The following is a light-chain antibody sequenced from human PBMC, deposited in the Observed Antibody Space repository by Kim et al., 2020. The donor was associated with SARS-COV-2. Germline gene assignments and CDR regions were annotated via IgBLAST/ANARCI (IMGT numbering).Light chain of an antibody. CDR1: SSNIGAGYD. Sequence: QSVLTQPPSVSGAPGQRVTISCTGSSSNIGAGYDVHWYQQLPGTAPKLLIYNNFNRPSGVPDRFSGSKYGTSASLAITGLQAEDEADYYCQSYDSSLSGSLFGGGTKLTVL. V-gene: IGLV1-40*01. CDR3: QSYDSSLSGSL. J-gene: IGLJ2*01. CDR2: NNF.